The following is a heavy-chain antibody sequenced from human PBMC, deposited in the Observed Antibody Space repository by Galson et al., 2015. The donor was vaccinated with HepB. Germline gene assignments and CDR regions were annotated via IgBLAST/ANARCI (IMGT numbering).Heavy chain of an antibody. J-gene: IGHJ3*02. CDR2: ISGRGVTT. Sequence: SLRLSCAASGFSFSNYAMTWVRQPPGKGLQWVATISGRGVTTFDADSVKGQFTISRDNSKNTLYLEMNNLRADDTAVYFCAKSKDSGWSYNAFDIWGQGTRVTVSS. CDR1: GFSFSNYA. CDR3: AKSKDSGWSYNAFDI. D-gene: IGHD6-19*01. V-gene: IGHV3-23*01.